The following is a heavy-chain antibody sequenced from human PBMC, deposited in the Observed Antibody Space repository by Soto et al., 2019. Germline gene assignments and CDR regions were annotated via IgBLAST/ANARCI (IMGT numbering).Heavy chain of an antibody. Sequence: SETLSLTCAVYGGSFSGYYWSWIRQPPGKGLEWIGEINHSGSTNYNPSLKSRVTISVDTSKNQFSLKLSSVTAADTAVYYCARASYYGSGSYINFDYWGQGTLVTVSS. J-gene: IGHJ4*02. V-gene: IGHV4-34*01. CDR2: INHSGST. D-gene: IGHD3-10*01. CDR3: ARASYYGSGSYINFDY. CDR1: GGSFSGYY.